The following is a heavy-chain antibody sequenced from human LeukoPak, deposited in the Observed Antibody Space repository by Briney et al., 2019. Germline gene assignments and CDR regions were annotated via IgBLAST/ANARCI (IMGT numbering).Heavy chain of an antibody. D-gene: IGHD3-10*01. CDR1: GFTFSSYS. CDR3: ARDISAYGSGSYYNALDY. V-gene: IGHV3-48*02. CDR2: ISSSSSTI. J-gene: IGHJ4*02. Sequence: GGSLRLSCAASGFTFSSYSMNWVRQAPGKGLEWGSYISSSSSTIYYADSVKGRFTISRDNAKNSLHLQMNSLRDEDTAVYYGARDISAYGSGSYYNALDYWGQGTLVTVSS.